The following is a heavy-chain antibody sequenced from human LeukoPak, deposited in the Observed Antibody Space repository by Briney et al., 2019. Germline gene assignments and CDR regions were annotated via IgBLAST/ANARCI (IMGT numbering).Heavy chain of an antibody. Sequence: GGSLRLSCAASGFTFNDYALHWVRQAPGKGLEWVALISFDGTKKFYADSVEGRFTISRDNSKNTLYLQMNSLTSEDTSIYYCARGRASGYCSTISCSNNYFDPWGQGTLVTVPS. CDR1: GFTFNDYA. V-gene: IGHV3-30-3*01. CDR2: ISFDGTKK. CDR3: ARGRASGYCSTISCSNNYFDP. J-gene: IGHJ5*02. D-gene: IGHD2-2*01.